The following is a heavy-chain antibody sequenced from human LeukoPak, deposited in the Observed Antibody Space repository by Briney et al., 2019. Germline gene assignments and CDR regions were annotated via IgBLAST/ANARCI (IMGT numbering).Heavy chain of an antibody. CDR1: GGSISGYY. CDR3: AREQYYGSGSYYNWFDP. Sequence: SETLSLTCSVSGGSISGYYWSWVRQPPGKGLEWIGYISYSGSTNYNPSLSGRVTISVDTSKNQFSLNLTSVTAADTAVYYCAREQYYGSGSYYNWFDPWGQGTLVTVSS. CDR2: ISYSGST. V-gene: IGHV4-59*01. J-gene: IGHJ5*02. D-gene: IGHD3-10*01.